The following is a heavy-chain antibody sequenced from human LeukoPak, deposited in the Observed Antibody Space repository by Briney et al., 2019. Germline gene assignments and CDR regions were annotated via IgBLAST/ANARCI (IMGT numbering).Heavy chain of an antibody. Sequence: ASMKVSCKASGYSFTGYYIHWVRQAPGQGLEWMGWINPDGGVTKSAQKFQGRVTMTRDTSTSTVYMELSSLKSEDTAVYYCARVRDGYNDAYDIWGQGTMVTVSS. V-gene: IGHV1-2*02. J-gene: IGHJ3*02. CDR3: ARVRDGYNDAYDI. CDR2: INPDGGVT. D-gene: IGHD5-24*01. CDR1: GYSFTGYY.